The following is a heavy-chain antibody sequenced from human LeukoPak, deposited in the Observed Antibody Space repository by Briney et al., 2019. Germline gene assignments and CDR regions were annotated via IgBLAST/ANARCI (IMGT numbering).Heavy chain of an antibody. J-gene: IGHJ4*02. Sequence: ASGFTFEYAASVKGRFTISRDDSKSIAYLQMNSLKTEDTAVYYRTRGVTDYWGQGTLVTVSS. CDR3: TRGVTDY. CDR2: ASGFTF. D-gene: IGHD3-10*01. V-gene: IGHV3-49*02.